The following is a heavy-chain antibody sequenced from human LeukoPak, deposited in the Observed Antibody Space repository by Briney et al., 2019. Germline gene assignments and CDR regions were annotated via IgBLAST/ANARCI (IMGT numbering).Heavy chain of an antibody. Sequence: PGGSLRLSCAASGFTFSSYAMSWVREAPGKGLEWVSAISGSGGSTYYADSVKGRFTISRDNAKNSLYLQMNSLRADDTAVYYCARDWSGTNGLDLWGQGTLVTVSS. V-gene: IGHV3-23*01. CDR1: GFTFSSYA. CDR2: ISGSGGST. J-gene: IGHJ5*02. D-gene: IGHD3-3*01. CDR3: ARDWSGTNGLDL.